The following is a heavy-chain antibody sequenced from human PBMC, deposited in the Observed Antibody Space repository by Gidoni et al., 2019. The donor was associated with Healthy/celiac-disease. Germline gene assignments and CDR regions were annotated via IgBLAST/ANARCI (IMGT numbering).Heavy chain of an antibody. J-gene: IGHJ4*02. CDR3: ARDSDGAYDSSGYYYEGGY. Sequence: VQPGRSLRLSCAASGFTFSIYGIHWVRQAPGKGLEWVAVIWYDGSNKYYADSVKGRFTIARDNSKNTLYLQMNSLRAEDTAVYYCARDSDGAYDSSGYYYEGGYWGQRTLVTVSS. CDR1: GFTFSIYG. V-gene: IGHV3-33*01. D-gene: IGHD3-22*01. CDR2: IWYDGSNK.